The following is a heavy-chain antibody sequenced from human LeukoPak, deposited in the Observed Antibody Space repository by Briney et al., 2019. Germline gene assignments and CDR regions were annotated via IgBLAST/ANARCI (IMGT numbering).Heavy chain of an antibody. D-gene: IGHD6-19*01. CDR1: GGIFSSYA. J-gene: IGHJ4*02. CDR3: ASRKAVAGKTTLDY. Sequence: SVKVSCKASGGIFSSYAISWVRQAPGQGLEWVGGIIPIFGTANYAQKFQGRVTITADKSTSTAYMELSSLRSEDTAVYYCASRKAVAGKTTLDYWGQGTLVTVSS. CDR2: IIPIFGTA. V-gene: IGHV1-69*06.